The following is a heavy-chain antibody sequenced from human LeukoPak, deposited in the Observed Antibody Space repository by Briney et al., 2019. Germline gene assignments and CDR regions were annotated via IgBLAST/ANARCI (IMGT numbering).Heavy chain of an antibody. CDR1: GYXFTGYY. D-gene: IGHD5-18*01. CDR2: INPKSGGT. J-gene: IGHJ4*02. Sequence: ASVKVSCKSSGYXFTGYYMHWVRQAPGQGLEWMGWINPKSGGTNCAQKFQGRVTMTRDTSISTAYMELSRLRSDDTAVYYCARSGMVTDFDYWGQGTLVTVSS. V-gene: IGHV1-2*02. CDR3: ARSGMVTDFDY.